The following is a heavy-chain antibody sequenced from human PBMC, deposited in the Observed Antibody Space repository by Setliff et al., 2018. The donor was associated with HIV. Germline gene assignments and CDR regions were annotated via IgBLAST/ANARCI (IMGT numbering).Heavy chain of an antibody. V-gene: IGHV4-34*01. Sequence: SETLSLTCAVYGGSFSGYYWSWIRQPPGKGLEWIGEINHSGSTNYNPSLKSRVTISVDTSKNQFSLKLSSVTAADTAVYYCARFVVVPAAIESAFDIWGQGTMVTVSS. CDR3: ARFVVVPAAIESAFDI. CDR1: GGSFSGYY. CDR2: INHSGST. D-gene: IGHD2-2*02. J-gene: IGHJ3*02.